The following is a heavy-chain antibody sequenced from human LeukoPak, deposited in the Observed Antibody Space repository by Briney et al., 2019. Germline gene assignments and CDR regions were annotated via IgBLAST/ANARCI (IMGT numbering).Heavy chain of an antibody. D-gene: IGHD6-6*01. CDR1: HDSFISYY. V-gene: IGHV4-59*01. CDR3: ARDEGIAAQFDY. CDR2: IYSSGNT. Sequence: SETLSLTCTVSHDSFISYYWNWIRQPPGKGLEWIGYIYSSGNTDYNHALKSRVTMSMDTSRNQFSLKLRSVTAADTAIYYCARDEGIAAQFDYWGQGTLVTVSS. J-gene: IGHJ4*02.